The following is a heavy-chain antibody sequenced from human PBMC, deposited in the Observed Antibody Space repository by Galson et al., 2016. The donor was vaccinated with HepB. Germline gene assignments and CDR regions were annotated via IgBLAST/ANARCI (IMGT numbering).Heavy chain of an antibody. Sequence: QSGAEVKKPGASVKVSCKASGYTFTSYYMHWVRQAPGQGLEWMGWISAYNGNTNYAQKLQGRVTMTTDTSTSTAYMELRSLRSDDTAVYYCAIKIGRDGYMASWGQGTLVTVSS. J-gene: IGHJ4*02. V-gene: IGHV1-18*04. D-gene: IGHD5-24*01. CDR1: GYTFTSYY. CDR3: AIKIGRDGYMAS. CDR2: ISAYNGNT.